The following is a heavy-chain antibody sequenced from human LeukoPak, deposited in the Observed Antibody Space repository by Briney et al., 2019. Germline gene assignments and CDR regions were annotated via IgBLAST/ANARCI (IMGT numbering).Heavy chain of an antibody. CDR3: AKDYYYDSSGYYSGGSFDY. CDR1: GFTFSSYA. V-gene: IGHV3-23*01. Sequence: GGSLRLSCAASGFTFSSYAMSWVRQAPGKGLEWVSAISGSGGSTYYADSVKGRFTISRDNSKNTLYLQMNSLRAEDTAVYYCAKDYYYDSSGYYSGGSFDYWGQGTLDTVSS. J-gene: IGHJ4*02. CDR2: ISGSGGST. D-gene: IGHD3-22*01.